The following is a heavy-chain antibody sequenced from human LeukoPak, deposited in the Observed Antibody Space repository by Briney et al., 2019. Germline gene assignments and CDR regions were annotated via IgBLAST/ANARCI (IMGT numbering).Heavy chain of an antibody. V-gene: IGHV1-46*01. D-gene: IGHD2-21*01. Sequence: WXXXAXXXGLEWMGIINPSGGSTSYAQKFQGRVTMTRDTSTSTVYMELSSLRSDDTAVYYCARHSHMDVWGKGTTVTVSS. CDR3: ARHSHMDV. J-gene: IGHJ6*04. CDR2: INPSGGST.